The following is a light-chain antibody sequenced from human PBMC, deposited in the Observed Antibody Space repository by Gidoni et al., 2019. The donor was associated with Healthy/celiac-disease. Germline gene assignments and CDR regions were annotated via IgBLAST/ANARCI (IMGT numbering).Light chain of an antibody. V-gene: IGLV1-44*01. J-gene: IGLJ3*02. CDR2: SNN. CDR3: AAWDDSLWV. Sequence: QSVLTQPPSASGNPGQRVPIPCSGRSSNSGSKPGKWSQQLPGTSPTLLIYSNNQLPSGVPDRFSGSKSGTSASLAISGLQSEDEADYYCAAWDDSLWVFGGGTKLTVL. CDR1: SSNSGSKP.